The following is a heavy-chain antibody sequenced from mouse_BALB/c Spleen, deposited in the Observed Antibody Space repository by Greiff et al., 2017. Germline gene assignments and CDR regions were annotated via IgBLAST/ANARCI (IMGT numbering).Heavy chain of an antibody. D-gene: IGHD1-1*01. V-gene: IGHV5-9-3*01. Sequence: EVMLVESGGGLVKPGGSLKLSCAASGFTFSSYAMSWVRQTPEKRLEWVATISSGGSYTYYPDSVKGRFTISRDNAKNTLYLQMSSLRSEDTAMYYCARHCYGSSYWYFDVWGAGTTVTVSS. CDR2: ISSGGSYT. CDR1: GFTFSSYA. J-gene: IGHJ1*01. CDR3: ARHCYGSSYWYFDV.